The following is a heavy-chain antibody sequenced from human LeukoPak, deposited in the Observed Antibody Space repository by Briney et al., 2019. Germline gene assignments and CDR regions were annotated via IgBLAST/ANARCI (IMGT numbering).Heavy chain of an antibody. Sequence: GASVKVSCKASGYTFTGYYMHWVRQAPGQGLEWMGWINTNTGNPTYAQGFTGRFVFSLDTSVSTAYLQISSLKAEDTAVYYCARDRSPYGDYDPYYFDYWGQGTLVTVSS. CDR1: GYTFTGYY. V-gene: IGHV7-4-1*02. CDR2: INTNTGNP. J-gene: IGHJ4*02. D-gene: IGHD4-17*01. CDR3: ARDRSPYGDYDPYYFDY.